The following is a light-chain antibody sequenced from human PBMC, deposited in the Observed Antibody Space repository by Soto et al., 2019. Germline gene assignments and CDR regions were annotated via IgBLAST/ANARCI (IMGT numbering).Light chain of an antibody. Sequence: NFMLTQPHSVSESPGKTVTISCTRSSGSIASNYVQWYQQRPGSAPTTVTYEDNQRPSGVPDRFSGSIDSSSNSASLTISGLKTEDYVDYYCPYYDSSNPGYVFGTGTNVTVL. V-gene: IGLV6-57*03. CDR1: SGSIASNY. CDR3: PYYDSSNPGYV. J-gene: IGLJ1*01. CDR2: EDN.